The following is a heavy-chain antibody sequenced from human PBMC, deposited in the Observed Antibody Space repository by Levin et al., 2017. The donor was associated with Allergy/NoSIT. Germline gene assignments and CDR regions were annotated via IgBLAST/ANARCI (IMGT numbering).Heavy chain of an antibody. CDR3: ARGLGGGAARRPPFDP. D-gene: IGHD3-16*01. CDR1: GGSFSGYY. V-gene: IGHV4-34*01. CDR2: INHSGST. Sequence: SETLSLTCAVYGGSFSGYYWSWIRQPPGKGLEWIGEINHSGSTNYNPSLKSRVTISVDTSKNQFSLKLSSVTAADTAVYYCARGLGGGAARRPPFDPWGQGTLVTVSS. J-gene: IGHJ5*02.